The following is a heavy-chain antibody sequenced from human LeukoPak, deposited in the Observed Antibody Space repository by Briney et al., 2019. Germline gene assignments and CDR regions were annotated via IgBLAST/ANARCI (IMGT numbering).Heavy chain of an antibody. Sequence: PGGSLRLSCAASGFSDYAIHWVRQAPGKVLEWVAFIRYDGSNKYYADSVKGRFTISRDNSKNTLYLQMNSLRPEDTAVYYCAKSPPLSSSWRNFDYWGQGTLVTVSS. J-gene: IGHJ4*02. CDR1: GFSDYA. CDR3: AKSPPLSSSWRNFDY. D-gene: IGHD6-13*01. CDR2: IRYDGSNK. V-gene: IGHV3-30*02.